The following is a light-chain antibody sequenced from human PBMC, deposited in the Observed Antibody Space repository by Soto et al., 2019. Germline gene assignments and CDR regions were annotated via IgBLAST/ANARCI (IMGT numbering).Light chain of an antibody. CDR2: EDT. Sequence: QSALTQPASVSGSAGQSITISCTGTSSDVGNYNLVSWYLHHPGKAPKLLIYEDTKRPSGVSNRFSGSRSGNTASLTVSGLQAEDETDYYCNSYTSTSNIVAFGGGTKLTVL. J-gene: IGLJ2*01. CDR1: SSDVGNYNL. CDR3: NSYTSTSNIVA. V-gene: IGLV2-14*02.